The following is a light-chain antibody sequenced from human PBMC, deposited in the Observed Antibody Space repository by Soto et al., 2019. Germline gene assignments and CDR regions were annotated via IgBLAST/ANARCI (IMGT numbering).Light chain of an antibody. CDR3: CSYAGSYTWV. Sequence: QSALTQPRSVSGSPGQSVTISCTGTSSDVGGYNYVSWYQQHPGKAPKIMIYDVSKRPSGVPDRFSGSKSGNTASLSISGVQAEDEADYYCCSYAGSYTWVFGGGTKLTV. CDR1: SSDVGGYNY. V-gene: IGLV2-11*01. CDR2: DVS. J-gene: IGLJ3*02.